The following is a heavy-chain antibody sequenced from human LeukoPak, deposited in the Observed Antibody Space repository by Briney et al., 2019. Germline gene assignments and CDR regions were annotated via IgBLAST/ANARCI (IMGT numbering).Heavy chain of an antibody. V-gene: IGHV4-59*01. Sequence: SETLSLTCTVSGGSISSSYWSWIRQPPGKGLEWIGYIYYSRSTNYNPSLKSRVTISVDTSKNQFSLKLSSVTAADTAVYYCARMGVYYYYYYMDVWGKGTTVTVSS. D-gene: IGHD2-8*01. CDR2: IYYSRST. J-gene: IGHJ6*03. CDR1: GGSISSSY. CDR3: ARMGVYYYYYYMDV.